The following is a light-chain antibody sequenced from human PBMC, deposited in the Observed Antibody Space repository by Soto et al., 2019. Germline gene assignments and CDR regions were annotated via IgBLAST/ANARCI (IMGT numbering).Light chain of an antibody. CDR2: DVS. V-gene: IGLV2-14*01. CDR3: SSYTSSSTYVV. Sequence: QSVLPQPASVSGSAGQSITISCTGTSSDVGGYNYVSWYQQHPGKAPKLMIYDVSNRPSGVSNRFSGSKSGNTASLTISGLQAEDEADYDCSSYTSSSTYVVFGGGTKLTVL. J-gene: IGLJ2*01. CDR1: SSDVGGYNY.